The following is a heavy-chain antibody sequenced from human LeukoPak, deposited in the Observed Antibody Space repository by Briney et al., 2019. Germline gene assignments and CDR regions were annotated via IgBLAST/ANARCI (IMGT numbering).Heavy chain of an antibody. J-gene: IGHJ6*03. V-gene: IGHV1-69*13. CDR1: GGTFSSYA. Sequence: SVKVSCKASGGTFSSYAISWVRQAPGQGLEWMGGIIPIFGTANYAQKFQGRVTITADESTSTAYMELSSLRPEDTAVYYCASAYCSSTSCYLKYYYYYMDVWGKGTRSPSP. CDR3: ASAYCSSTSCYLKYYYYYMDV. D-gene: IGHD2-2*01. CDR2: IIPIFGTA.